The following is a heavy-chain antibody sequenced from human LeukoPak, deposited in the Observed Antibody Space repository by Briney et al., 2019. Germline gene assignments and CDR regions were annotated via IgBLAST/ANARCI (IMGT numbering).Heavy chain of an antibody. Sequence: PGGSLRLSCAASGFTFSDYYMSWIRQAPGKGLEWVSYIRSSSSYTNYADSVKGRFTISRDNAKNSLYLQMNSLRAEDTAVYYCARSPGVVVPAAHYYFDYWGQGTLVTVSS. CDR1: GFTFSDYY. CDR3: ARSPGVVVPAAHYYFDY. D-gene: IGHD2-2*01. J-gene: IGHJ4*02. CDR2: IRSSSSYT. V-gene: IGHV3-11*06.